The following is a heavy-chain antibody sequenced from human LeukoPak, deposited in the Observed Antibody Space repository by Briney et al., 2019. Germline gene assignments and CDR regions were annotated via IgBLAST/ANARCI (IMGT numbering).Heavy chain of an antibody. CDR3: ARPKSRSGSYFLFDY. CDR2: MNPNSGNT. Sequence: ASVKVSCKASGYTFTTYDINWVRQATGQGLEWMGWMNPNSGNTGYAQKFQGRVTITRDTSASTAYMELSSLRSEDTAVYYCARPKSRSGSYFLFDYWGQGTLVTVSS. V-gene: IGHV1-8*01. CDR1: GYTFTTYD. D-gene: IGHD1-26*01. J-gene: IGHJ4*02.